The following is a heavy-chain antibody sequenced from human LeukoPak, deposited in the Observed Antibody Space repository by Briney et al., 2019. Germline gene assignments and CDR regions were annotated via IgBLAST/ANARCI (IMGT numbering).Heavy chain of an antibody. V-gene: IGHV4-34*01. CDR3: ARGLSIGYSSSWYAPAPFDAFDI. CDR2: INHSGST. Sequence: ETLSLTCAVYGGSFSGYYWSWIRQPPGKGLEWIGEINHSGSTNYNPALKSRVTVSVDTSKNQFSLKLSSVTAADTAVYYCARGLSIGYSSSWYAPAPFDAFDIWGQGTMVTVSS. CDR1: GGSFSGYY. J-gene: IGHJ3*02. D-gene: IGHD6-13*01.